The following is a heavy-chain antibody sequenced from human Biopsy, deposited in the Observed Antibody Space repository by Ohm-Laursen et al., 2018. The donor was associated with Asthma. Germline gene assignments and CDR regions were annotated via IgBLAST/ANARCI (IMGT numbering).Heavy chain of an antibody. CDR2: IYYSGTT. CDR1: SGSGGYMRSGNYY. J-gene: IGHJ6*02. CDR3: VRGSSSWHHGPFHYYYGLDV. V-gene: IGHV4-39*01. D-gene: IGHD6-13*01. Sequence: SETLSLTCSLSSGSGGYMRSGNYYWGWIRQPPGKGLEWIGSIYYSGTTYYNPSLESRVTVSADTSKNQFSVKLISVTAADTAVYYCVRGSSSWHHGPFHYYYGLDVWGQGTTATVSS.